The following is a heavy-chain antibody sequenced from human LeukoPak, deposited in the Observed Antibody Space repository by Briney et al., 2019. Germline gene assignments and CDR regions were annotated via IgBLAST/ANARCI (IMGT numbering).Heavy chain of an antibody. J-gene: IGHJ4*02. CDR1: GFTVSSNY. CDR3: ASSGSYYFVDY. CDR2: VYSGGST. Sequence: GGSLRLSCAASGFTVSSNYMSWVRQAPGKGLEWVSVVYSGGSTYYADSVEGRFTISRDNSKNTLYLQMNSLRAEDTPVYYCASSGSYYFVDYWGQGTLVTVSS. V-gene: IGHV3-66*01. D-gene: IGHD3-10*01.